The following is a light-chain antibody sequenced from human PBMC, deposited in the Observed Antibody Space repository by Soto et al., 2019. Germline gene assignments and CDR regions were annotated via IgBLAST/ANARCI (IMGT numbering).Light chain of an antibody. CDR1: QSVSSSN. V-gene: IGKV3-20*01. CDR3: QQFSSYPLT. J-gene: IGKJ4*01. CDR2: AAS. Sequence: EIMLTQSPGTLSLSPGERATLSFWASQSVSSSNLAWYQQKPGQAPRLLIYAASSRATGIPDRFSGGGSGTDFTLTISRLEPEDFAVYYCQQFSSYPLTFGGGTKVDNK.